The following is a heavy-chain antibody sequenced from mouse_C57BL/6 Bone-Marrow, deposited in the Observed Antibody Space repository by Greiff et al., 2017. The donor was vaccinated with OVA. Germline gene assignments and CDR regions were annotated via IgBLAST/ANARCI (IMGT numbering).Heavy chain of an antibody. J-gene: IGHJ3*01. V-gene: IGHV1-81*01. CDR2: IYPRSGNT. CDR1: GYTFTSYG. CDR3: ARRAYDYSSWFAY. Sequence: QVQLQQSGAELARPGASVKLSCKASGYTFTSYGISWVKQRTGQGLEWIGEIYPRSGNTYYNEKFKGKATLTADKSSSTAYMELLSLTSEDSAVYFCARRAYDYSSWFAYWGQGTLVTVSA. D-gene: IGHD2-4*01.